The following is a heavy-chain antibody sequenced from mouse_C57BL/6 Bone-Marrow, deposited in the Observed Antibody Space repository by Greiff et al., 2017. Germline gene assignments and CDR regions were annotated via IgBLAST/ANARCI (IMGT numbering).Heavy chain of an antibody. CDR1: GFTFSDYY. CDR2: ISNGGGST. V-gene: IGHV5-12*01. CDR3: ARCYYSSSNYFDY. J-gene: IGHJ2*01. D-gene: IGHD1-1*01. Sequence: EVKLVESGGGLVQPGGSLKLSCAASGFTFSDYYMYWVRQTPEKRLEWVAYISNGGGSTYYPDTVKGRFTISRDNAKNTLYLQMSRLKSEDTAMYYCARCYYSSSNYFDYWGQGTTLTVSS.